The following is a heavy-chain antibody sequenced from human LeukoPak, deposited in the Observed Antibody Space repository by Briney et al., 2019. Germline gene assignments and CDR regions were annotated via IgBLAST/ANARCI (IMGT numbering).Heavy chain of an antibody. CDR2: ISGSGGST. CDR3: AKTYCYDSSGYYSDIFNFDY. J-gene: IGHJ4*02. Sequence: GGSLRLSCAASGFTFSSYAMSWVRQAPGKGLEWVSAISGSGGSTYYADSVKGRFTISRDNSKNTLYLQMNSLRAEDTAVYYCAKTYCYDSSGYYSDIFNFDYWGQGTLVTVSS. D-gene: IGHD3-22*01. CDR1: GFTFSSYA. V-gene: IGHV3-23*01.